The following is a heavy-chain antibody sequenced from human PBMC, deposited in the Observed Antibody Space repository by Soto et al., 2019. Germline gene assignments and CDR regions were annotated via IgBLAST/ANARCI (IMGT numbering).Heavy chain of an antibody. CDR2: IIPIFGTA. D-gene: IGHD3-10*01. CDR1: GGTFSSYT. V-gene: IGHV1-69*13. J-gene: IGHJ6*04. CDR3: LIIYYYGWGSYYNRYYYYGMDV. Sequence: SVKVSCKASGGTFSSYTISWLRQAHGQGLEWMGGIIPIFGTANYAQKFQGRVTITADESTSTAYMELSSLRSEDTAVYYCLIIYYYGWGSYYNRYYYYGMDVWGKGNTV.